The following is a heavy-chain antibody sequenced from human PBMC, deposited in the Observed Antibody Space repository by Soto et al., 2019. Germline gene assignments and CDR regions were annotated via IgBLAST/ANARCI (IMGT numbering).Heavy chain of an antibody. CDR2: ISAYSGDT. V-gene: IGHV1-18*01. CDR1: GYTFTNYA. D-gene: IGHD3-3*01. J-gene: IGHJ6*01. CDR3: PSYGRAFSIFGETMDV. Sequence: VQLLQSGGEVRKPGASVKVSCKTSGYTFTNYAINWVRQAPGQGLQWMGWISAYSGDTKYAQRFQDRLTVTTDPSAHAAYVELRSLRSDVTAVYSGPSYGRAFSIFGETMDVWGQGTTVTVSS.